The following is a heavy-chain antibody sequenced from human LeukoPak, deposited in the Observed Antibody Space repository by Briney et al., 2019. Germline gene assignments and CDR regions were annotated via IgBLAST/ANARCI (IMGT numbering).Heavy chain of an antibody. CDR1: GDSVSSNSAA. D-gene: IGHD3-22*01. J-gene: IGHJ5*02. CDR3: ARVSYDSIGWFDP. CDR2: TYYRSKWYN. Sequence: SQTLSLTCAISGDSVSSNSAAWNWIRQSPSGGLEWLGRTYYRSKWYNDYAVSVKSRITIHPDTSKNRFSLQLNSVTPEDTAVYYCARVSYDSIGWFDPWGQGTLVTVSS. V-gene: IGHV6-1*01.